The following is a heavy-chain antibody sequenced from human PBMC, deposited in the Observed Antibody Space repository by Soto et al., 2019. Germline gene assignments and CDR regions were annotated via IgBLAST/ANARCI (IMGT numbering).Heavy chain of an antibody. D-gene: IGHD6-13*01. CDR3: ARDSIAAAGTDY. V-gene: IGHV4-34*01. Sequence: SETLSLTCAVYGGSFRGYYWSWIRPPPGKGLEWIGEINHSGSTNYNPSLKSRVTISVDTSKNQFSLKLSSVTAADTAVYYCARDSIAAAGTDYWGQGTLVTVSS. CDR2: INHSGST. CDR1: GGSFRGYY. J-gene: IGHJ4*02.